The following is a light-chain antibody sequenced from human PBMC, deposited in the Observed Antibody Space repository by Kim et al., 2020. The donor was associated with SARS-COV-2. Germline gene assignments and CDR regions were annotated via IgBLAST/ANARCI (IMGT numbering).Light chain of an antibody. CDR3: QVYGSSSHT. CDR1: QTVTSSY. J-gene: IGKJ2*01. CDR2: GAS. Sequence: EIVLTQSPGTLSLSPGERATLSCRASQTVTSSYLAWYQQKPGQAPRLLIYGASTRATDIPHRFSASGSGTDFTLTISRLDPEDFAVYYCQVYGSSSHTFGQGTKLEI. V-gene: IGKV3-20*01.